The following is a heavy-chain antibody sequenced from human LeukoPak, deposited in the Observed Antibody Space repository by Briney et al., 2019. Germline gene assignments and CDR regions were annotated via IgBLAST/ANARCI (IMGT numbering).Heavy chain of an antibody. CDR2: IIPIFGTA. J-gene: IGHJ4*02. D-gene: IGHD3-9*01. CDR1: GGTFSSYA. Sequence: ASVKVSCKASGGTFSSYAISWVRQAPGQGLEWMGGIIPIFGTANYAQKFQGRVTITADESTSTAYMELSGLRSEDTAVYYCARGFDWEYDGPGRDLNDYWGQGTLVTVSS. V-gene: IGHV1-69*13. CDR3: ARGFDWEYDGPGRDLNDY.